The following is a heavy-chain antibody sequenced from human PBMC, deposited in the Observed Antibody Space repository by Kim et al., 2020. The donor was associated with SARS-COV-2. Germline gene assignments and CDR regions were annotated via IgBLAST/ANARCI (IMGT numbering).Heavy chain of an antibody. J-gene: IGHJ4*02. V-gene: IGHV1-58*01. CDR3: AADY. CDR2: IVVGSGNT. Sequence: IVVGSGNTNYAQKFQERVTITRDMSTSTAYMGLSSLRSEDTAVYYCAADYWGQGTLVTVSS.